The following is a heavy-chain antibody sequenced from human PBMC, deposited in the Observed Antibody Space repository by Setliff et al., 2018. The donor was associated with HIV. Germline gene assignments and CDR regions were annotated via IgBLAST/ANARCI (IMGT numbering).Heavy chain of an antibody. V-gene: IGHV4-59*11. D-gene: IGHD3-3*01. CDR3: ARGGGFLEWLSPMDV. J-gene: IGHJ6*03. CDR2: FYYSGSP. Sequence: KPSETLSLTCTVSGGSISSHYWSWIRQPPGKGLEWIGYFYYSGSPNYNPSLKSRVTISVDTSKNQFYLKLSSVTAADTAVYYCARGGGFLEWLSPMDVWGRGTTVTVS. CDR1: GGSISSHY.